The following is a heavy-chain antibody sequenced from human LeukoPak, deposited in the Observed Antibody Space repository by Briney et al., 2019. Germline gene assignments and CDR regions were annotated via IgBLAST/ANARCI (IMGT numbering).Heavy chain of an antibody. V-gene: IGHV4-4*02. Sequence: SGTLSLTCAVSGDSISSTNWWSWVRQPPGKGLEWIGEIYHSGSTNYNPSLKSRVTISVDKSKNQFSLKLSSVTAADTAVYYCARSTKTYYYGSGSYGDALGIWGQGTMVTVSS. CDR3: ARSTKTYYYGSGSYGDALGI. CDR1: GDSISSTNW. J-gene: IGHJ3*02. CDR2: IYHSGST. D-gene: IGHD3-10*01.